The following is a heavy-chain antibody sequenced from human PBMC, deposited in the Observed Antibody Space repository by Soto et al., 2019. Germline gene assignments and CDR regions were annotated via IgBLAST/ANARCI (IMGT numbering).Heavy chain of an antibody. CDR3: ARLPSRHLVDY. CDR2: IFYGVST. J-gene: IGHJ4*02. Sequence: SETLSLTCTVSGSSINSSGYYWGWIRQPPGKGLEWIGSIFYGVSTYYNPSLKSRVTVSVDTSKDQFSLNLRSVTAADTAVYYCARLPSRHLVDYWGQGTLVTVSS. V-gene: IGHV4-39*01. CDR1: GSSINSSGYY. D-gene: IGHD3-3*02.